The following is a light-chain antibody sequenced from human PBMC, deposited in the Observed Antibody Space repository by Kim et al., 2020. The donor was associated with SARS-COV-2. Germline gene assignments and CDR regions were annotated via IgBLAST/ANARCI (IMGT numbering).Light chain of an antibody. CDR2: GAS. J-gene: IGKJ1*01. CDR1: QRVSSS. CDR3: QQYNNWPPWT. V-gene: IGKV3-15*01. Sequence: SPVERAALSCRARQRVSSSLAWYQQKPGQAPRHLIYGASTRATGIPARFSGSGSGTEFTLTISSLQSEDFAVYYCQQYNNWPPWTFGQGTKVDIK.